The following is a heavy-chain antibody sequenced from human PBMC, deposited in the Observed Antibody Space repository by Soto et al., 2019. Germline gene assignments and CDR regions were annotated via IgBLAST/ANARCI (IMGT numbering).Heavy chain of an antibody. J-gene: IGHJ6*02. V-gene: IGHV3-33*01. Sequence: PGGSLRLSCAASGFTFSSYGVHWFRQAPGKGLEWVAVIWYDGSNKYYADSVKGRFTISRDNSKNTLYLQMNSLRAEDTAVYYCARDRATRTYYGMDVWGQGTTVTVSS. CDR3: ARDRATRTYYGMDV. CDR2: IWYDGSNK. CDR1: GFTFSSYG. D-gene: IGHD5-12*01.